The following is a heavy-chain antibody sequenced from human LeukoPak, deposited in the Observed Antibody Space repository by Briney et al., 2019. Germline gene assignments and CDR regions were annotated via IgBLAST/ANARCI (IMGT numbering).Heavy chain of an antibody. CDR3: APRPDVNIAVAGPFDY. CDR1: GFTFSSYW. D-gene: IGHD6-19*01. V-gene: IGHV3-33*08. J-gene: IGHJ4*02. Sequence: GGSLRLSCAASGFTFSSYWMHWVRQAPGKGLEWVAVIWYDGNNKYYVDSVKGRFTISRDNSKNTLYLQMNSLRAEDTAVYYCAPRPDVNIAVAGPFDYWGQGTLVTVSS. CDR2: IWYDGNNK.